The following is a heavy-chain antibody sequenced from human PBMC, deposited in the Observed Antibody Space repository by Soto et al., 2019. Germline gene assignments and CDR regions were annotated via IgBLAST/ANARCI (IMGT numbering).Heavy chain of an antibody. CDR3: APERVAEMVTGGFFVN. J-gene: IGHJ4*02. CDR2: IIPLFGAP. Sequence: QVHLVQSGAEVKKAGSSVKVSCKTSGGTFSDLAFSWVRQAPRQGLEWVGGIIPLFGAPNYAREFQGRVTIIADESSRTVYMELRSLRSEDPAVSYCAPERVAEMVTGGFFVNSGQGTLVTVSS. D-gene: IGHD5-18*01. CDR1: GGTFSDLA. V-gene: IGHV1-69*01.